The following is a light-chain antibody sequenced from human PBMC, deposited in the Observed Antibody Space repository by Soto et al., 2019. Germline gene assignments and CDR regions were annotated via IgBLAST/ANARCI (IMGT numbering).Light chain of an antibody. CDR2: GAS. V-gene: IGKV3-20*01. Sequence: DIVLTQSPGTLSLSPGDRATLSCRASLNFSRNYLTWYQQKPGQAPRLLIYGASSRATGIPDRFSGSGSGTDFTLTVSNLQSEDSAIYYCQQYNNWLAFGGGTKVEIK. CDR1: LNFSRNY. CDR3: QQYNNWLA. J-gene: IGKJ4*01.